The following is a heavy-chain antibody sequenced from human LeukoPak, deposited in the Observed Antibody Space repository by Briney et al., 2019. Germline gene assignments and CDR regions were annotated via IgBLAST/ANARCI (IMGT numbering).Heavy chain of an antibody. Sequence: GASVTVSCKASGYTFTSYGISWVRQAPGQGLEWMGWISAYNGNTNYAQKLQGRVTMTTDTSTSTAYMELRSLRSDDTAVYYCARDTARYYGSGSYYNGDYWGQGTLVTVSS. V-gene: IGHV1-18*04. D-gene: IGHD3-10*01. J-gene: IGHJ4*02. CDR1: GYTFTSYG. CDR2: ISAYNGNT. CDR3: ARDTARYYGSGSYYNGDY.